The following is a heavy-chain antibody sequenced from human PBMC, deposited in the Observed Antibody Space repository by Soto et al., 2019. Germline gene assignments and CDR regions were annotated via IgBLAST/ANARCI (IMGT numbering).Heavy chain of an antibody. CDR3: ARQGAQTYSSGWLTPIDY. D-gene: IGHD6-19*01. CDR1: GFTVSSNY. J-gene: IGHJ4*02. CDR2: IYSGGST. V-gene: IGHV3-53*01. Sequence: PGGSLRLSCAASGFTVSSNYMSWVRQAPGMGLEWVSVIYSGGSTYYADSVKGRFTISRDNSKNTLYLQMNSLRAEDTAVYYCARQGAQTYSSGWLTPIDYWGQGTLVTVSS.